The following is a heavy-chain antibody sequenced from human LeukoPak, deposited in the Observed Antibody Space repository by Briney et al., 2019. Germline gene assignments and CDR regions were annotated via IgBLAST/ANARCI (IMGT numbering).Heavy chain of an antibody. Sequence: GSSVTVSCTASGGTFSSYAISWVRQAPGQGLEWMGGIIPIFGTANYAQKFQGRVTITADESTSTAYMELSSLRSEDTAVYYCARGLGWTPVYYYYGMDVWGQGTTVTVSS. V-gene: IGHV1-69*01. D-gene: IGHD3/OR15-3a*01. J-gene: IGHJ6*02. CDR1: GGTFSSYA. CDR3: ARGLGWTPVYYYYGMDV. CDR2: IIPIFGTA.